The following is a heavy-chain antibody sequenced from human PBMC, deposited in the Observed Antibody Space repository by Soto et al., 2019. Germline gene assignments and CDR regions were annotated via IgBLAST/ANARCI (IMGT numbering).Heavy chain of an antibody. J-gene: IGHJ4*02. Sequence: QVQLQESGPGLVKPSETLSLTCTVSGGSISSNYWSWIRQPPGKGLEWIGYIYYSGSTNYTPSLKSRVTISVDTSKNQFSLKLSSVTAADTAVYYCARRWGTTFDSWGQGTLVTVSS. D-gene: IGHD3-16*01. CDR3: ARRWGTTFDS. CDR1: GGSISSNY. CDR2: IYYSGST. V-gene: IGHV4-59*08.